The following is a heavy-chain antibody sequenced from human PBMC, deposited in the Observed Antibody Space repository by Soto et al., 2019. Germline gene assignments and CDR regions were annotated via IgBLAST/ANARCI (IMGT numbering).Heavy chain of an antibody. D-gene: IGHD5-18*01. CDR2: INHSGST. V-gene: IGHV4-34*01. Sequence: SETLSLTCAVYGGSFSGFYWSWIRQPPGKGLEWIGEINHSGSTNYNPSLKSRVTISVDTSKNQFSLKLSSVTAADTAVYYCARVRGRGYSYGYPTMYNWFDPWGQGTLVTVSS. CDR1: GGSFSGFY. J-gene: IGHJ5*02. CDR3: ARVRGRGYSYGYPTMYNWFDP.